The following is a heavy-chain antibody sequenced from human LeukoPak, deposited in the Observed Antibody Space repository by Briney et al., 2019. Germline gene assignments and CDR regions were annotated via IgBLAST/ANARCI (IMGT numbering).Heavy chain of an antibody. Sequence: ASVKVSCKASGYTFTSYGISWVRQAPGQGLEWMGWVSAYNGNTNYAQKLQGRVTMTTDTSTSTAYMELRSLRSDDTAVYYCARGGAWGYSGYVPPPVDELYMDVWGKGTTVTVSS. V-gene: IGHV1-18*01. CDR2: VSAYNGNT. CDR1: GYTFTSYG. J-gene: IGHJ6*03. CDR3: ARGGAWGYSGYVPPPVDELYMDV. D-gene: IGHD5-12*01.